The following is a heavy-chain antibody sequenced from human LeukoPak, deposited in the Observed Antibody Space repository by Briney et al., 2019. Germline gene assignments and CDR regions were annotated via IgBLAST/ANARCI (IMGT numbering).Heavy chain of an antibody. V-gene: IGHV4-39*07. J-gene: IGHJ6*03. CDR3: ARRAGGSGYDLYYYYMDV. CDR1: GGSISSSSYY. CDR2: IYYSGST. D-gene: IGHD5-12*01. Sequence: SETLSLTCTVSGGSISSSSYYWGWIRQPPGKGLEWIGSIYYSGSTYYNPSLKSRVTISVDTSKNHFSLKLNSVTAADTAVYYCARRAGGSGYDLYYYYMDVWGKGTTVTVTS.